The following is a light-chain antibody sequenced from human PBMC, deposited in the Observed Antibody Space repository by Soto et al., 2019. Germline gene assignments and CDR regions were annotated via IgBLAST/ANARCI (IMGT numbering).Light chain of an antibody. CDR3: DSYTTSSTYV. V-gene: IGLV2-14*01. CDR1: SSDVGAYNY. CDR2: HVS. J-gene: IGLJ1*01. Sequence: QSALTQPASVSGSPGQSITISCTGTSSDVGAYNYVSWYQQHPAKIPKLMIYHVSNRPSGVSDRFSGSKSGNTASLTISGIQAEDEAAYYWDSYTTSSTYVFGTGTELTVL.